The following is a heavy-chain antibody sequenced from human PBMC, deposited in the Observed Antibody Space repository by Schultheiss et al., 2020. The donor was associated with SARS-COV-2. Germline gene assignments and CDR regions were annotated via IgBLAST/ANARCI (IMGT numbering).Heavy chain of an antibody. D-gene: IGHD4-17*01. CDR1: GGSITNYY. J-gene: IGHJ6*02. CDR3: ARASMTTVTMNYYYGMDV. CDR2: AYYIGSA. V-gene: IGHV4-59*01. Sequence: SETLSLTCTVSGGSITNYYWSWIRQPPGKGLEWLGFAYYIGSANYNPSLKSRVTISVDTSKKQFSLKLRSVTAADTAVYYCARASMTTVTMNYYYGMDVWGQGTTVTVSS.